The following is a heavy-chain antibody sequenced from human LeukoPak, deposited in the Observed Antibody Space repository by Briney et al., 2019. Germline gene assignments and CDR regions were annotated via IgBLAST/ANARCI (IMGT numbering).Heavy chain of an antibody. J-gene: IGHJ4*02. CDR1: GYTFTSYA. Sequence: ASVKVSCKASGYTFTSYAISWVRQAPGQGLEWMGGIIPIFGTANYAQKFQGRVTITTDESTSTAYMELSSLRSEDTAVYYCARAVRGIAAAGSYYFDYWGQGTLVTVSS. CDR3: ARAVRGIAAAGSYYFDY. CDR2: IIPIFGTA. D-gene: IGHD6-13*01. V-gene: IGHV1-69*05.